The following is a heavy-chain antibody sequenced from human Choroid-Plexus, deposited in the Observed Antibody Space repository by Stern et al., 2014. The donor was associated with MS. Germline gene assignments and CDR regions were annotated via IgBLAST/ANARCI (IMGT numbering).Heavy chain of an antibody. D-gene: IGHD2/OR15-2a*01. CDR2: VSYDGSNK. CDR3: AKDRQYLTYFFDH. Sequence: QLVQSGGGVVQPGRPLRLSCVASGFTFGSCALHWVRQAPGKGLEWVAGVSYDGSNKYYAGSVKGRFTISRDNSQNTLYMQMSSLRPEDTAVYYCAKDRQYLTYFFDHWGQGSLVTVSS. J-gene: IGHJ5*02. V-gene: IGHV3-30*18. CDR1: GFTFGSCA.